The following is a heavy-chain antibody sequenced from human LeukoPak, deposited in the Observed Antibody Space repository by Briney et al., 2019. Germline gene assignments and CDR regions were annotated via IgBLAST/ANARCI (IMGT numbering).Heavy chain of an antibody. Sequence: SETLSLTCSVSGDSIGSYYWSWIRQPPGKGLEWIGYIVYSGSTKYNPSLKSRVTMLVDTSKNQFSLKLTSVTAADTAVYYCARVRGRAGILSYYDNSRQTGRYYVDNWGQGILVSVSS. CDR1: GDSIGSYY. V-gene: IGHV4-59*01. CDR3: ARVRGRAGILSYYDNSRQTGRYYVDN. J-gene: IGHJ4*02. CDR2: IVYSGST. D-gene: IGHD1-26*01.